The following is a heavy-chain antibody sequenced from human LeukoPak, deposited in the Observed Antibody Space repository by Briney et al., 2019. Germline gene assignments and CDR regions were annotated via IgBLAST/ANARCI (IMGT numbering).Heavy chain of an antibody. CDR1: GLTLDDYA. V-gene: IGHV3-9*01. CDR3: AKDIASSGWYYFDY. Sequence: GGPVTLPCAPSGLTLDDYAMHWLQQPPGRAGAWASGISWNGGSIVYAGSVKGRFTISRDNAKNSLYLQMTTLRAEDTALYYCAKDIASSGWYYFDYCGQGTLVTVSS. D-gene: IGHD6-19*01. CDR2: ISWNGGSI. J-gene: IGHJ4*02.